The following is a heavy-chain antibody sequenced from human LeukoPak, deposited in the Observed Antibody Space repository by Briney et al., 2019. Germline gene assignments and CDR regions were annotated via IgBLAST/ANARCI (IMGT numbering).Heavy chain of an antibody. CDR3: ARVYYDFWSGPNRFDP. V-gene: IGHV4-59*11. CDR2: IYYSGST. D-gene: IGHD3-3*01. J-gene: IGHJ5*02. Sequence: SETLSLTCTVSGGSISSHYWSWIRQPPGKGLEWIGYIYYSGSTNYNPSLKSRVTISVDTSKNQFSLKLSSVTAADTAVYYCARVYYDFWSGPNRFDPWGQGTLVTVSS. CDR1: GGSISSHY.